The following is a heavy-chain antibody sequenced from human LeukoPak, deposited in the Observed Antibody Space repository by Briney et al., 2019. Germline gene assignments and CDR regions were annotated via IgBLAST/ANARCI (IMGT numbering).Heavy chain of an antibody. D-gene: IGHD2-15*01. CDR1: GLTFSSYA. Sequence: PGGSLRLFCAASGLTFSSYAMHSVRHAPGKGLEWVADISYDGSNKYYADSVKGRFTISRDHSKNTLDLQMNSLRAEDTAVYYCARDKPELYPLGFDPWGQGTLVTVSS. V-gene: IGHV3-30*01. CDR3: ARDKPELYPLGFDP. CDR2: ISYDGSNK. J-gene: IGHJ5*02.